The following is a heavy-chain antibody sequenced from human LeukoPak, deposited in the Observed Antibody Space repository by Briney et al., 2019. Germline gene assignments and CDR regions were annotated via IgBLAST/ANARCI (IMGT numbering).Heavy chain of an antibody. V-gene: IGHV4-34*01. CDR3: ARGKGKPAAIDY. J-gene: IGHJ4*02. D-gene: IGHD2-2*02. CDR1: GGSFSGHY. CDR2: INHSGST. Sequence: SETLSLTCAVYGGSFSGHYWSWIRQPQGKGLEWIGEINHSGSTNYNPSLKSRVTISVDTSKNQFSLKLSSVTAADTAVYYCARGKGKPAAIDYWGQGTLVTVSS.